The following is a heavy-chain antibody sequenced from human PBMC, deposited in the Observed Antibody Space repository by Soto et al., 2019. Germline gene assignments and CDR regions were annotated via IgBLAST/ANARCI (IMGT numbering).Heavy chain of an antibody. CDR3: ARVDSGWYLDY. CDR2: IYYSGST. Sequence: PSETLSLTCTVSGGSISSYYWSWIRQPPGKGLEWIGYIYYSGSTNYNPSLKSRVTISVDTSKNQFSLKLSSVTAADTAVYYCARVDSGWYLDYWGQGTLVTVSS. V-gene: IGHV4-59*01. J-gene: IGHJ4*02. CDR1: GGSISSYY. D-gene: IGHD6-19*01.